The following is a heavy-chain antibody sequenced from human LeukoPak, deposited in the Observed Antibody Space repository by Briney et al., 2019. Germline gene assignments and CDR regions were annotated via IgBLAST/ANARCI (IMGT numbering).Heavy chain of an antibody. Sequence: ASVKVSCKSSGYNFDKFGIAWVRQAPGQGLEWMGWINTHNGNTKYAQQYQGRVTMTTDTSTSTVYMELRSLRSDDTAVYFCARDTPQHLKRYDYWGQGTQVTVSS. D-gene: IGHD6-13*01. CDR2: INTHNGNT. J-gene: IGHJ4*02. CDR3: ARDTPQHLKRYDY. CDR1: GYNFDKFG. V-gene: IGHV1-18*01.